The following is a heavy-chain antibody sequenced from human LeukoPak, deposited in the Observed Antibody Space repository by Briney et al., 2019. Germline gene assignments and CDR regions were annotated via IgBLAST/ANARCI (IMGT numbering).Heavy chain of an antibody. CDR3: ARVSQWLVHHFDY. J-gene: IGHJ4*02. V-gene: IGHV4-34*01. D-gene: IGHD6-19*01. Sequence: SETLSLTCTVSGGSISSYYWSWIRQPAGKGLEWIGEINHSGSTNYNPSLKSRVTISVDTSKNQFSLKLSSVTAADTAVYYCARVSQWLVHHFDYWGQGTLVTVSS. CDR1: GGSISSYY. CDR2: INHSGST.